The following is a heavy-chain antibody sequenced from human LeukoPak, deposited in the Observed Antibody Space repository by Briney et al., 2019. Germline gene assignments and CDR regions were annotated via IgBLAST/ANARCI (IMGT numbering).Heavy chain of an antibody. CDR1: GFSFRDYY. Sequence: GGSLRLSCAAFGFSFRDYYMSWIRQAPGKGLEWLSYISTSSRYIKYADSVTGRFSISRVNGDDSLYLQMSNLRVEDTAIYFCARHYGDSSSFDYWGQGTLVTVSS. J-gene: IGHJ4*02. CDR2: ISTSSRYI. CDR3: ARHYGDSSSFDY. V-gene: IGHV3-11*03. D-gene: IGHD4-17*01.